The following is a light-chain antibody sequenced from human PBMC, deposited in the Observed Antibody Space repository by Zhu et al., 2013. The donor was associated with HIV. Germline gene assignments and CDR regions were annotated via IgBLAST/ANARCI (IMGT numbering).Light chain of an antibody. Sequence: DIQLTQSPSLLSASVGDRVTITCRASQDIDRYLAWYQQTPGKAPTLLVYAASTTQSGVPSRFSGSGSGTEFSLTISSLQPEDFATYYCQQFHRYPWTFGQGTKVE. CDR3: QQFHRYPWT. J-gene: IGKJ1*01. CDR1: QDIDRY. V-gene: IGKV1-9*01. CDR2: AAS.